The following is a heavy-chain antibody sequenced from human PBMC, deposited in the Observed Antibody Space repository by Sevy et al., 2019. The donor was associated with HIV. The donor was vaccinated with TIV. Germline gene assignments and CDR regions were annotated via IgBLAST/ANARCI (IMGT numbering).Heavy chain of an antibody. Sequence: GESLKISCAASGFTFSSYEMNWVRQAPGKGLGCVSFISSSASTISYADSVKGRFTISRDNAKNSLYLQMNSLRADDTAIYYCARDLPPSATTVAHFDYWGQGTLVTVSS. CDR1: GFTFSSYE. CDR2: ISSSASTI. CDR3: ARDLPPSATTVAHFDY. J-gene: IGHJ4*02. D-gene: IGHD4-17*01. V-gene: IGHV3-48*03.